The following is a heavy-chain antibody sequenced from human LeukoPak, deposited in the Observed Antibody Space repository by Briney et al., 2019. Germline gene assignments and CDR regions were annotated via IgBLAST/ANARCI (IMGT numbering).Heavy chain of an antibody. Sequence: ASVKVSCKASGGTFSNYAISWVRQAPGQGLEWMGRINPNSGGTNYAQKFQGRVTMTRDKSIRTAYMELSRLTSDDTAVYYCARNIWFGESADAFDIWGQGTMVTVSS. CDR1: GGTFSNYA. J-gene: IGHJ3*02. CDR2: INPNSGGT. D-gene: IGHD3-10*01. CDR3: ARNIWFGESADAFDI. V-gene: IGHV1-2*06.